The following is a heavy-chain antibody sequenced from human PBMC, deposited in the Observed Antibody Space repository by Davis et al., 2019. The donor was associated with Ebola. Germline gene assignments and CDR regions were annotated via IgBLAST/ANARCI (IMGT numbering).Heavy chain of an antibody. V-gene: IGHV3-23*01. J-gene: IGHJ5*02. Sequence: GESLKISCAASGFTFSSYAMSWVRQAPGKGLEWVSAISGSGGSTYYADSVKGRFTISRDNSKNTLYLQMNSLRAEDTAVYYCAKDRWFHDYGDYGGWFDPWGQGTLVTVSS. CDR2: ISGSGGST. CDR1: GFTFSSYA. CDR3: AKDRWFHDYGDYGGWFDP. D-gene: IGHD4-17*01.